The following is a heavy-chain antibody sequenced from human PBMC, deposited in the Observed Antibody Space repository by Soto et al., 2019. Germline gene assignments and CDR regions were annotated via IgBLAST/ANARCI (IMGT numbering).Heavy chain of an antibody. CDR3: ARAPPMPSPRWVL. J-gene: IGHJ6*02. CDR1: GGSISSGGYS. V-gene: IGHV4-30-2*06. D-gene: IGHD2-2*01. CDR2: IYPTGTT. Sequence: SETLSLTCTVSGGSISSGGYSWSWIRQSPEKGLEWIGCIYPTGTTYYHPSLKSRVTISVDTSRNQFSLNLTSVTAADTAVYYCARAPPMPSPRWVLWGQGTTVTVSS.